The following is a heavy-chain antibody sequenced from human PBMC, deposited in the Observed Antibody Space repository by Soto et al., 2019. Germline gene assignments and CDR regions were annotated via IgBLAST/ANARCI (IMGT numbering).Heavy chain of an antibody. Sequence: ASVKVSCKASGYTFTSYAMHWVRQAPGQRLEWMGWINAGNGNTKYSQKFQGRVTITRDTSASTAYMELSGLRSEDTAVYYCARDRVAVAGTNFYYYYYGMDVWGQGTTVPVSS. CDR1: GYTFTSYA. CDR3: ARDRVAVAGTNFYYYYYGMDV. V-gene: IGHV1-3*01. D-gene: IGHD6-19*01. CDR2: INAGNGNT. J-gene: IGHJ6*02.